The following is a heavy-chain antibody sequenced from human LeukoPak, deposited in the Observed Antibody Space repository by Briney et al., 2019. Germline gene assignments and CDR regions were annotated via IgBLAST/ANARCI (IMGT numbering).Heavy chain of an antibody. CDR3: ARAITNIDY. Sequence: SETLSLTCAVYGGSFSGYYWSWIRQPPGKGLEWIGEINHSGSTNFNPSLKSRVTISVDTSKNQFSLKLSFVTAADTAVYYCARAITNIDYWGQGTLVTVSS. V-gene: IGHV4-34*01. CDR2: INHSGST. J-gene: IGHJ4*02. D-gene: IGHD3-10*01. CDR1: GGSFSGYY.